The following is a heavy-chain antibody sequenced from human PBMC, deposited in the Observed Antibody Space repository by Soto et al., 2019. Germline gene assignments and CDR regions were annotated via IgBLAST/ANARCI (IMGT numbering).Heavy chain of an antibody. V-gene: IGHV1-46*03. Sequence: ASVKLSWKASGYTFTGYYMDWVRQAPRQGLEWMGIINPSGGSTSYAQKFQGRVTMTRDTSTSTVYMELSSLRSEDTAVYYCASPAPRGYCSGGSCLRSNWYYYMDVWGKGTTVTVS. J-gene: IGHJ6*03. CDR3: ASPAPRGYCSGGSCLRSNWYYYMDV. CDR1: GYTFTGYY. CDR2: INPSGGST. D-gene: IGHD2-15*01.